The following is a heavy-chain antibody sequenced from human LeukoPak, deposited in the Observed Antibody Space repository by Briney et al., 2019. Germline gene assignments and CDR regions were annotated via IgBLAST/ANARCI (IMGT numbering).Heavy chain of an antibody. V-gene: IGHV3-9*01. D-gene: IGHD3-22*01. CDR1: GFTFDDYA. CDR3: AKDPRAFYYDSSGYNNWFDP. J-gene: IGHJ5*02. CDR2: ISWNSGSI. Sequence: GGSLRLSCAASGFTFDDYAMHWVRQAPGKGLEWVPGISWNSGSIGYADSVKGRFTTSRDNAKNSLYLQMNSLRAEDTALYYCAKDPRAFYYDSSGYNNWFDPWGQGTLVTVSS.